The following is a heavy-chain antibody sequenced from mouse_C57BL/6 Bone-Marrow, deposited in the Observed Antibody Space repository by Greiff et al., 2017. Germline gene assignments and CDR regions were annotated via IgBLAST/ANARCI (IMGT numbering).Heavy chain of an antibody. Sequence: EVQLKESGAELVRPGASVKLSCTASGFNIKDYYMHWVKQRPEQGLEWIGRIDPEDGDTEYAPKFQGKATMTADTSSNTAYLQLSSLTSEDTAVYYCTPITTVAATRGYWGQGTTLTVSS. CDR3: TPITTVAATRGY. J-gene: IGHJ2*01. CDR2: IDPEDGDT. V-gene: IGHV14-1*01. D-gene: IGHD1-1*01. CDR1: GFNIKDYY.